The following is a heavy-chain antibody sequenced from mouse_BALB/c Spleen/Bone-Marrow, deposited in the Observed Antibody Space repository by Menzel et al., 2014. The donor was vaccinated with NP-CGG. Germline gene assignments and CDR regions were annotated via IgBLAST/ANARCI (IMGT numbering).Heavy chain of an antibody. D-gene: IGHD2-13*01. CDR1: GYTFTCYY. J-gene: IGHJ3*01. V-gene: IGHV1S81*02. CDR3: TREGDSPFAY. Sequence: QVQLQQPGAELVKPGASVKLSCKASGYTFTCYYMYWVKQRPGQGLEWIGEINPSNGGTNFNEKFKSKATLTVDKSSSTAYMQLSSLTSEDSAVYYFTREGDSPFAYWGQGTLVTVSA. CDR2: INPSNGGT.